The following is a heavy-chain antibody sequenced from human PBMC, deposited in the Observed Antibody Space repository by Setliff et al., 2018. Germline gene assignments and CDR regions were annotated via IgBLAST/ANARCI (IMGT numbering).Heavy chain of an antibody. D-gene: IGHD6-19*01. V-gene: IGHV7-4-1*02. CDR1: GYTFTTYT. CDR3: ARAFAGQWLTPPPD. CDR2: INTNTGNP. Sequence: RASVKVSCKASGYTFTTYTMNWVRQAPGQGLEWMGWINTNTGNPTYAQGFTGRFVFSLDTSVSTAYLQINSLEAEDTAVYYCARAFAGQWLTPPPDWGQGTLVTVSS. J-gene: IGHJ4*02.